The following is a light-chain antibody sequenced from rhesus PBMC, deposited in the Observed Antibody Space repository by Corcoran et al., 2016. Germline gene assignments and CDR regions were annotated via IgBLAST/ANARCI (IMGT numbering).Light chain of an antibody. J-gene: IGKJ1*01. CDR1: QGISSW. CDR3: QQYSSRPPT. V-gene: IGKV1-22*01. Sequence: DIQMTQSPSSLSASVGDTVTITCRASQGISSWLAWYHQKPGKAPKLLIYKASSLQSGDPARFSGNGTGTDFTLTISSLQSEDFATYYCQQYSSRPPTFGQGTKVEIK. CDR2: KAS.